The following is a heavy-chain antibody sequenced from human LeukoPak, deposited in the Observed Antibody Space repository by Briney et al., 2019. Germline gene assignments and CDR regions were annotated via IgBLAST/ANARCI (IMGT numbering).Heavy chain of an antibody. V-gene: IGHV4-39*07. Sequence: SETLSLTCTVSGGSISSSSYYWGWIRQPPGKGLEWIGSIYYSGSTYYNPSLKSRVTISVDTSKNQFSLKLSSVTAADTAVYYCARDLAAAGTFHYYYYMDVWGKGTTVTISS. J-gene: IGHJ6*03. CDR1: GGSISSSSYY. CDR3: ARDLAAAGTFHYYYYMDV. D-gene: IGHD6-13*01. CDR2: IYYSGST.